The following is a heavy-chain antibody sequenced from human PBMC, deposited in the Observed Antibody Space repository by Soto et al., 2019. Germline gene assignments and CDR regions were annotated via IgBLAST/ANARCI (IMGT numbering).Heavy chain of an antibody. V-gene: IGHV2-5*02. J-gene: IGHJ3*01. CDR2: IYWDDDQ. CDR1: GFSLSTDGVG. CDR3: AHADGGPSWRKDAFDV. D-gene: IGHD2-2*01. Sequence: QITLKESGPPLVKPTQTLTLTCTFSGFSLSTDGVGVGWIRQTPGKALEWLALIYWDDDQRYSPSLKTRLTITKDTSKNQVVLTRNNMDPVHTATYYCAHADGGPSWRKDAFDVWGQGTVGTVSS.